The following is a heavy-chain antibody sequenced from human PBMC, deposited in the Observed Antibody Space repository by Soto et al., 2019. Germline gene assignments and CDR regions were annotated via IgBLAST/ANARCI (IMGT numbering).Heavy chain of an antibody. Sequence: QEQLVQSGAEVKKPGSSVKVSCKASGGLFSSYPISWVLQVPGQALEWMEGIIPVFQTAYYTQRFQGRVTINADDSTNTAYLELSSLRSEATAIYYSARGGSCDTWFHEFWGQGTLVTVSS. CDR1: GGLFSSYP. J-gene: IGHJ4*02. CDR2: IIPVFQTA. D-gene: IGHD2-15*01. V-gene: IGHV1-69*01. CDR3: ARGGSCDTWFHEF.